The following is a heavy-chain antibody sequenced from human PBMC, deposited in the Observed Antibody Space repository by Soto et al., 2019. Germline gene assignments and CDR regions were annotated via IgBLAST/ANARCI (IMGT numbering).Heavy chain of an antibody. CDR2: ITNSGSPI. CDR3: TRDPDTGSKVDY. D-gene: IGHD6-13*01. CDR1: GFTFSDFY. J-gene: IGHJ4*02. Sequence: QVQLVESGGGLVEPGGSLRISCAASGFTFSDFYMSWIRQAPGKGLAWISYITNSGSPIYYAESVKGRFTISRDNAKNSLYLQMNSLRAEDTAMYYCTRDPDTGSKVDYWGQGTLVTVSS. V-gene: IGHV3-11*01.